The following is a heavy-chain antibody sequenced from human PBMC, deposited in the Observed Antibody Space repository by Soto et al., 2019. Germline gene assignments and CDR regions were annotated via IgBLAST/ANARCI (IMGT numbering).Heavy chain of an antibody. Sequence: XGSLLLSCAASGFTFSSYGMHWVRQAPGKGLEWVAVISYDGSNKYYADSVKGRFTISRDNSKNTLYLQMNSLRAEDTAVYYCAKDQLHSGDGAFDIWGQGTMVTVPS. J-gene: IGHJ3*02. V-gene: IGHV3-30*18. CDR3: AKDQLHSGDGAFDI. CDR1: GFTFSSYG. CDR2: ISYDGSNK. D-gene: IGHD1-26*01.